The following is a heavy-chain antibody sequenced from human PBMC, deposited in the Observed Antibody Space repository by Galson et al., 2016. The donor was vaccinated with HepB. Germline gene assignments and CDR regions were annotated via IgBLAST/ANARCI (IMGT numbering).Heavy chain of an antibody. V-gene: IGHV3-66*01. CDR3: AREGVAAAGGRGYNWFDP. CDR2: IYCGGST. Sequence: SLRLSCAASGFTVSSNYMSWVRQAPGKGLEWVSVIYCGGSTYYAAYVKGRLTISRDNSKNTLYLQMNSLRAEDTAVYYCAREGVAAAGGRGYNWFDPWGQGTLVTVSS. J-gene: IGHJ5*02. CDR1: GFTVSSNY. D-gene: IGHD6-13*01.